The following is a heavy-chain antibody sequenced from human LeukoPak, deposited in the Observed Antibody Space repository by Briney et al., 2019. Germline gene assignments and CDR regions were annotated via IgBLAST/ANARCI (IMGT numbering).Heavy chain of an antibody. J-gene: IGHJ3*02. CDR2: IKQDGSEK. Sequence: PGGSLRLSCAASEFTLSSYWMAWVRQAPGKGLAWVANIKQDGSEKYYVDSVKGRFTISRDNAKNSLYLQMNSLRAEDTAVYYCARPGQRDAFDIWGQGTMVTVSS. D-gene: IGHD1-1*01. CDR3: ARPGQRDAFDI. V-gene: IGHV3-7*01. CDR1: EFTLSSYW.